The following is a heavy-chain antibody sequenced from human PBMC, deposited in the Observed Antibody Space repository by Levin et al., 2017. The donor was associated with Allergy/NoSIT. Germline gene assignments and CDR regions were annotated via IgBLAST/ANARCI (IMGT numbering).Heavy chain of an antibody. CDR2: ISGSGGST. V-gene: IGHV3-23*01. CDR3: MRDRAHYSSGWYEDY. J-gene: IGHJ4*02. D-gene: IGHD6-19*01. Sequence: GESLKISCAVSGFTFSSYAMSWVRQAPGKGLEWVSGISGSGGSTYYADSVKGRFTILRDNSKNTLYLQMNSLRAEDTAVYYCMRDRAHYSSGWYEDYWGQGSPVTVSS. CDR1: GFTFSSYA.